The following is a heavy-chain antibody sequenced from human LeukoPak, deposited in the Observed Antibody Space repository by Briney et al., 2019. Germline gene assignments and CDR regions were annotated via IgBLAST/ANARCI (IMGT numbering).Heavy chain of an antibody. Sequence: GGSLRLSCAASGFTFDDYAMHWVRQAPGKGLERVSGISWNSGSIGYADSVKGRFTISRDNAKNSLYLQMNSLRAEDTALYYCAKDQPEGSGSFDYWGQGTLVTVSS. CDR2: ISWNSGSI. CDR1: GFTFDDYA. J-gene: IGHJ4*02. D-gene: IGHD6-19*01. CDR3: AKDQPEGSGSFDY. V-gene: IGHV3-9*01.